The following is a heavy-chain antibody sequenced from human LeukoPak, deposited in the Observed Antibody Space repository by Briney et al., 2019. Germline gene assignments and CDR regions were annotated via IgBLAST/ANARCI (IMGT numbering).Heavy chain of an antibody. V-gene: IGHV4-59*02. J-gene: IGHJ4*02. D-gene: IGHD6-19*01. Sequence: PSETLSLTCTVSGGSVSDYYWSWIRQSPGKGLEWIGYIYYTGSTSYNPSLRSRVTMSVDTSKNQFSLKLSSVTAADTAVYYCARVNQIAVAGMGVFDHWGQGTLVTVSS. CDR2: IYYTGST. CDR3: ARVNQIAVAGMGVFDH. CDR1: GGSVSDYY.